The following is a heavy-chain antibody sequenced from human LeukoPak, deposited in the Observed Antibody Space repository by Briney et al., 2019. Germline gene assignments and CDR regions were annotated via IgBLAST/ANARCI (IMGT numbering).Heavy chain of an antibody. Sequence: ASVKVSCKASGYTFTSYGISWVRQAPGQGLEWMGWISAYNGNTNYAQKLQGRVTMTTDTSTSTAYMELRSLRSDDTAVYYCARDMWLGSYYYDSSGSEVGHDYWAREPWSPSPQ. V-gene: IGHV1-18*01. CDR1: GYTFTSYG. CDR2: ISAYNGNT. CDR3: ARDMWLGSYYYDSSGSEVGHDY. J-gene: IGHJ4*02. D-gene: IGHD3-22*01.